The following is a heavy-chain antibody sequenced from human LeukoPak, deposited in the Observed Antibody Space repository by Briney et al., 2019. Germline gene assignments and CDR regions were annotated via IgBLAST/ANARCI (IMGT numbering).Heavy chain of an antibody. CDR2: IFYNEGT. D-gene: IGHD2-2*01. CDR3: VKSNSRYQPWTLDI. J-gene: IGHJ3*02. V-gene: IGHV4-59*01. CDR1: GGSISSYY. Sequence: SETLSLTRTVSGGSISSYYWSWIRQPPGKGLEWIGYIFYNEGTSYNPSLKSRVTISVDTSNNQLSLKVNSVTAADTAMYYCVKSNSRYQPWTLDIWGRGTMVTVSS.